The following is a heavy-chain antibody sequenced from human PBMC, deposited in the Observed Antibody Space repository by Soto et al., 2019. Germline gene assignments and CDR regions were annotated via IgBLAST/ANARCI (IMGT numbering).Heavy chain of an antibody. Sequence: QLQLQESGPGLVKPSETLSLTCTVSGGSISSSSYYWGWIRQPPGKGLEWIGSIYYSGSTYYNPSLKSRVTISVDTSKNQFSLKLSSVTAADTAVYYCASQSTWIQRFWYFDYWGQGTLVTVSS. CDR2: IYYSGST. CDR1: GGSISSSSYY. D-gene: IGHD5-18*01. V-gene: IGHV4-39*01. J-gene: IGHJ4*02. CDR3: ASQSTWIQRFWYFDY.